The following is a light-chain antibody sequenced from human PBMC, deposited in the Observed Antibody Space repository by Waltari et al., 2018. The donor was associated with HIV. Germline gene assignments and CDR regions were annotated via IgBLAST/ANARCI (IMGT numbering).Light chain of an antibody. CDR3: AAWDDSLNGRV. Sequence: QSVLTQPPSASGTPGQRVTISCSGSSSNIGSNTVNWYQQLPGTAPKLRSNSNNRRPSVVPDRFSGSKSGTSASLAISGLQSEDEADYYCAAWDDSLNGRVFGGGTKLTVL. V-gene: IGLV1-44*01. J-gene: IGLJ2*01. CDR1: SSNIGSNT. CDR2: SNN.